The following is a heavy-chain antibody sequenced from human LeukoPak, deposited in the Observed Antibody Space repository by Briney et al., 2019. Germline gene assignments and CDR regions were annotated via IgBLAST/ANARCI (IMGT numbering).Heavy chain of an antibody. D-gene: IGHD6-6*01. CDR1: AGTFSSYA. Sequence: ASVKVSCKASAGTFSSYAISWVRQAPGQGLEWMGGIIPIFGTANYAQKFQGRVTITTDESTSTAYMELSSLRSEDTAVYYCASGSARDIAARLRAYYYYMDVWGKGTTVTVSS. CDR2: IIPIFGTA. CDR3: ASGSARDIAARLRAYYYYMDV. V-gene: IGHV1-69*05. J-gene: IGHJ6*03.